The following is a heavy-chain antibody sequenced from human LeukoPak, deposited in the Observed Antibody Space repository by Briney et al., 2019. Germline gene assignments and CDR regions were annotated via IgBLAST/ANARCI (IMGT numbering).Heavy chain of an antibody. CDR2: INSDGSST. CDR1: GFTFSDYW. J-gene: IGHJ5*02. V-gene: IGHV3-74*01. D-gene: IGHD6-19*01. CDR3: ARGSDRVAVAGLNWFDP. Sequence: PGGSLRLSCAASGFTFSDYWMHWLRQAPGKGLVWVSRINSDGSSTRYADSVKGRFTISRDNAKNTLYLQMNSLRAEDTAVYYCARGSDRVAVAGLNWFDPWGQGTLVTVSS.